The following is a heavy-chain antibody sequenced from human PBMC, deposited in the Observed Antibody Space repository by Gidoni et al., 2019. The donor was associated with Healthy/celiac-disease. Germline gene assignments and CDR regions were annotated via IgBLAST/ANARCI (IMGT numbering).Heavy chain of an antibody. D-gene: IGHD2-15*01. J-gene: IGHJ5*02. CDR1: GGSISRGGYS. V-gene: IGHV4-30-2*01. CDR2: IYHSGST. CDR3: AREYCSGGSCPGFDP. Sequence: QLQLQESGSGLVKPSQPLSLTCAVSGGSISRGGYSWSWIRQPPGKGLEWIGYIYHSGSTYYNPSLKSRVTISVDRSKNQFSLKLSSVTAADTAVYYCAREYCSGGSCPGFDPWGQGTLVTVSS.